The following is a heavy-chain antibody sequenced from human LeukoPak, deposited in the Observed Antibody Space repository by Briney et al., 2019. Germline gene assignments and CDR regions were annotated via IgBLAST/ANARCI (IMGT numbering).Heavy chain of an antibody. J-gene: IGHJ6*04. D-gene: IGHD6-19*01. V-gene: IGHV1-69*01. Sequence: SVKVSCKASGGTFSSYAISWVRQAPEQGLEWMGGIIPIFGTANYAQKFQGRVTITADESTSTAYMELSSLRSEDTAVYYCAGVGYSSSFPGLGDYYYYYGMDVWGKGTTVTVSS. CDR2: IIPIFGTA. CDR1: GGTFSSYA. CDR3: AGVGYSSSFPGLGDYYYYYGMDV.